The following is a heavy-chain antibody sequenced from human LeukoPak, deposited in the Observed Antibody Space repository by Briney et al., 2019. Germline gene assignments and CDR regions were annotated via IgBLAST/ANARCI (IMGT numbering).Heavy chain of an antibody. J-gene: IGHJ4*02. CDR3: ARDPMYYYDSSPY. V-gene: IGHV3-9*01. CDR2: ISWNSGSI. Sequence: GGSLRLSCAASGFTLDDYAMHWVRQAPGKGLEWVSGISWNSGSIGYADSVKGRFTISRDNAKNSLYLQMNSLRAEDTAVYYCARDPMYYYDSSPYWGQGTLVTVSS. CDR1: GFTLDDYA. D-gene: IGHD3-22*01.